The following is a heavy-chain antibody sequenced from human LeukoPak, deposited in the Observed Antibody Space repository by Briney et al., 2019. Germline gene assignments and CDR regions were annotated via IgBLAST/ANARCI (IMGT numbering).Heavy chain of an antibody. V-gene: IGHV4-34*01. CDR1: GGSFSGYY. CDR2: INHSGST. CDR3: ARGLVLGWFDS. J-gene: IGHJ5*01. Sequence: SETLSLTCAVYGGSFSGYYWSWIRQPPGKGLEWIGEINHSGSTNYNPSLKSRVTISVDTSKNQFSLKLSSVTAADTAVYHCARGLVLGWFDSWGQGTLVTVSS. D-gene: IGHD2-15*01.